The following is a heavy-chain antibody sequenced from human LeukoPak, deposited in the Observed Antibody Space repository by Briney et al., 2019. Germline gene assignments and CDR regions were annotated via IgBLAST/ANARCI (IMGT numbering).Heavy chain of an antibody. CDR1: GFTFSSYA. V-gene: IGHV3-23*01. Sequence: GGSLRLSCAASGFTFSSYAMSWVRQAPGKGLEWVSAISGSGGSTYYADSVKGRFTISRDNSKNTLYLQMNSLRAEDTAVYYCAKLDRVRSWSGYRNAFDIWGQGTMVTVSS. J-gene: IGHJ3*02. D-gene: IGHD3-3*01. CDR3: AKLDRVRSWSGYRNAFDI. CDR2: ISGSGGST.